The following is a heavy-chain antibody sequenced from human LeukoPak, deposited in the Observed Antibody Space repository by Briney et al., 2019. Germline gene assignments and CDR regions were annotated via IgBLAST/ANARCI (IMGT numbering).Heavy chain of an antibody. CDR1: GFTFSSYS. J-gene: IGHJ4*02. V-gene: IGHV3-21*01. CDR3: ARDVAYGAAIFDY. Sequence: GGSLRLSCAASGFTFSSYSMNWVRQAPGKGLEWVSSISSSSSYIYYADSVKGRFTISRDNAKNSLYLQMNSLRAEDTAVYYCARDVAYGAAIFDYWGQGTLVTVSS. D-gene: IGHD4-17*01. CDR2: ISSSSSYI.